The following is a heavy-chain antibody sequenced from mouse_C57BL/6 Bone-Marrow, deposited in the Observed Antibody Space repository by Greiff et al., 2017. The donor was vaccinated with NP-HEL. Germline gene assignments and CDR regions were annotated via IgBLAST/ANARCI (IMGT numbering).Heavy chain of an antibody. J-gene: IGHJ1*03. CDR1: GYTFTSYW. V-gene: IGHV1-74*01. D-gene: IGHD2-2*01. Sequence: QVQLQQPGAELVKPGASVKVSCKASGYTFTSYWMHWVKQRPGQGLEWIGRIHPSDSDTNYNQKFKGKATLTVDKSSSTAYMRLSCLTSEDSAVYYCAMSGGLPWYFDVWGTGTTVTVSS. CDR3: AMSGGLPWYFDV. CDR2: IHPSDSDT.